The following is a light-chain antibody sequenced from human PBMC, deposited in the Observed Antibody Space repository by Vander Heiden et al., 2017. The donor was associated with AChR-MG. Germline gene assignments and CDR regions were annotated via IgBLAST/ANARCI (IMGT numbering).Light chain of an antibody. CDR1: RFTIRSTS. CDR2: SNH. V-gene: IGLV1-47*01. CDR3: AAWDDSLSGSYV. Sequence: QSVLTQPPSASGTPGPGVTISCSGRRFTIRSTSVYWFQQFPGTAPTLLIYSNHQRPSGVPDRFSGSKSGTSASLAITGLRSEDEADYYCAAWDDSLSGSYVFGTGTTVTVL. J-gene: IGLJ1*01.